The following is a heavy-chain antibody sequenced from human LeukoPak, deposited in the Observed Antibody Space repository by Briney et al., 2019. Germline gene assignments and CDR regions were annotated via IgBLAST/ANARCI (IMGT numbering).Heavy chain of an antibody. V-gene: IGHV4-31*03. CDR2: IYYSGST. D-gene: IGHD2-2*01. J-gene: IGHJ5*02. CDR1: GGSISSGGYY. CDR3: AREGGYCSSTSCFT. Sequence: SQTLSLTCTVSGGSISSGGYYWSWIRQHPGKGLEWIGYIYYSGSTYYNPSLKGRVTISVDTSKNQFSLRLSSVTAADTAVYYCAREGGYCSSTSCFTWGQGTLVTVSS.